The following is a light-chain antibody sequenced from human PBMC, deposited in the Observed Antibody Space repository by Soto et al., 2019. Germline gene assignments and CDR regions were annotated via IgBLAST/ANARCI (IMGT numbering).Light chain of an antibody. CDR2: KAS. CDR1: QSISSW. V-gene: IGKV1-5*03. Sequence: IQMTQSPSTLSASVGDRVTITCRASQSISSWLAWYQQKPGKAPKLLIYKASSLESGVPSRFSGSGSGTEFTLTISSLQPDDFATYYCQQYNSYSPWTFGQGTQVDIK. CDR3: QQYNSYSPWT. J-gene: IGKJ1*01.